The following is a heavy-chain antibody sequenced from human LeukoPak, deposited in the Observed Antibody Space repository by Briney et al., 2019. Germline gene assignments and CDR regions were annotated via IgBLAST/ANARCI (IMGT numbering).Heavy chain of an antibody. CDR3: VAWGSLVV. J-gene: IGHJ4*02. CDR1: GFTVDTYW. Sequence: GGSLRLSCVASGFTVDTYWMSWVRQAPGKGLDWVAHIKEDGTRKYYVDSVRGRFTISRDNAKNSLFLQMNSLRVEDTAVFYCVAWGSLVVWGQGTLGTVAS. CDR2: IKEDGTRK. D-gene: IGHD3-16*01. V-gene: IGHV3-7*01.